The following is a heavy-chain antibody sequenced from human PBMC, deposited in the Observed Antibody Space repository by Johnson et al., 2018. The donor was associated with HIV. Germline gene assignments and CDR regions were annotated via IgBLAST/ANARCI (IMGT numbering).Heavy chain of an antibody. CDR1: GFSVSGNE. CDR2: INQDGTAK. J-gene: IGHJ3*01. V-gene: IGHV3-7*01. D-gene: IGHD6-13*01. Sequence: VQLVESGGVLAQPGGSLRLSCAASGFSVSGNEMSWVRQAPGKGLEWVANINQDGTAKYYADSVKGRFSISRDNSKNTLYLQMNSLRAEDTAVYYCAKDQWSSSWTNDAFDFWGQGTMVTVSS. CDR3: AKDQWSSSWTNDAFDF.